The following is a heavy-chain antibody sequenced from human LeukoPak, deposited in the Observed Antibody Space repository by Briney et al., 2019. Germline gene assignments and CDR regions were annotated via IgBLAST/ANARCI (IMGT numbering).Heavy chain of an antibody. V-gene: IGHV3-7*01. CDR2: INQDGSEE. Sequence: PGGSLRLSCAASGFTFSSYWMSWVRQAPGKGLEWVANINQDGSEEYYMDSMKGRFTMPRDNAKNSLYLQMNSLRAEDTAVYYCARAGGGGSWFDPWGQGTLVTVSS. D-gene: IGHD1-14*01. J-gene: IGHJ5*02. CDR1: GFTFSSYW. CDR3: ARAGGGGSWFDP.